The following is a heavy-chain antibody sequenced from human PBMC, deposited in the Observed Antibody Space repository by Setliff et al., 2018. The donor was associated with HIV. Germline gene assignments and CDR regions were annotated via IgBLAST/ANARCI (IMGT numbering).Heavy chain of an antibody. CDR3: AVRVYGPIEY. CDR2: INQGGST. CDR1: NASFSDYY. D-gene: IGHD4-17*01. Sequence: SETLSLTCAVYNASFSDYYRGWIRQAPGKGLEWIGEINQGGSTNYNSSLRSRVAMSINLSKNQFSLKLTSVTAADTAVYYCAVRVYGPIEYWGQGNQVTVSS. J-gene: IGHJ4*02. V-gene: IGHV4-34*01.